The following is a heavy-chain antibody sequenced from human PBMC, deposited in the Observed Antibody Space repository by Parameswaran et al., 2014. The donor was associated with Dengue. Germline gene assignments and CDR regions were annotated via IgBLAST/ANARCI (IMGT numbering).Heavy chain of an antibody. CDR1: GFTFSSYA. Sequence: GSLRLSCAASGFTFSSYAMSWVRQAPGKGLEWVSAISGSGGSTYYADSVKGRFTISRDNSKNTLYLQMNSLRAEDTAVYYCAKHDFGVVIISVLDYWGQGTLVTVSS. CDR3: AKHDFGVVIISVLDY. V-gene: IGHV3-23*01. CDR2: ISGSGGST. J-gene: IGHJ4*02. D-gene: IGHD3-3*01.